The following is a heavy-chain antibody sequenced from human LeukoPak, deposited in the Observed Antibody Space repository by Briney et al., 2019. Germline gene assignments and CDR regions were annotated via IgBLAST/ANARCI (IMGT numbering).Heavy chain of an antibody. V-gene: IGHV1-3*03. J-gene: IGHJ6*03. D-gene: IGHD6-19*01. CDR3: ARGAVAGNSAWYYYMDV. CDR1: GYSFTSYT. CDR2: INTGNGNT. Sequence: ASVKVSCKASGYSFTSYTIHWLRQAPGQRLEWMGWINTGNGNTKYSQEFQGRVTITRVTSASTAYMELSSLRSEDMAGYYCARGAVAGNSAWYYYMDVWGEGTTVTVSS.